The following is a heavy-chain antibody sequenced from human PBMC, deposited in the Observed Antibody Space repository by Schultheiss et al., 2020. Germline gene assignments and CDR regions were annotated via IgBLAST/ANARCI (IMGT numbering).Heavy chain of an antibody. CDR3: AAATSTSSQYYDFWSGYLYSDY. V-gene: IGHV3-21*04. CDR1: GFTFSSYS. Sequence: GGSLRLSCAASGFTFSSYSMNWVRQAPGKGLEWVSSISSSSSYIYYADSVKGRFTISRDNSKNTLYLQMNSLRAEDTAVYYCAAATSTSSQYYDFWSGYLYSDYWGQGTLVTVSS. D-gene: IGHD3-3*01. J-gene: IGHJ4*02. CDR2: ISSSSSYI.